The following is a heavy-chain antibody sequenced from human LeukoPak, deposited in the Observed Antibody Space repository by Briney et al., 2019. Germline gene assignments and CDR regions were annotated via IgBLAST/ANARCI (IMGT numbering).Heavy chain of an antibody. CDR1: GYSFTSYW. J-gene: IGHJ4*02. D-gene: IGHD3-22*01. CDR3: ARLDRGSLIADLPFDY. Sequence: PGESLKISCKGSGYSFTSYWIGWVRQMPGKGLEWMGIIYPGDSDTRYNPSFQGQVTISADKSISTAYLQWSSLKASDTAMYYCARLDRGSLIADLPFDYWGQGALVTVSP. V-gene: IGHV5-51*01. CDR2: IYPGDSDT.